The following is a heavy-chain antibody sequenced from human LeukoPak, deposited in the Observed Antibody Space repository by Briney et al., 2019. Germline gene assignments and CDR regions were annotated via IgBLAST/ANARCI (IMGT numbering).Heavy chain of an antibody. CDR1: GGSISSGDYY. CDR3: ATYAAGSFGQGGNYFDY. J-gene: IGHJ4*02. CDR2: IYPNSGSA. V-gene: IGHV4-31*03. Sequence: SETLSLTCTVSGGSISSGDYYWSWIRQHPGQGLEGIGYIYPNSGSAYYTPSLKSRLTISVDTSKNQLSLKLTSVTAADTAVYYCATYAAGSFGQGGNYFDYWGLGTLVTVSS. D-gene: IGHD3-16*01.